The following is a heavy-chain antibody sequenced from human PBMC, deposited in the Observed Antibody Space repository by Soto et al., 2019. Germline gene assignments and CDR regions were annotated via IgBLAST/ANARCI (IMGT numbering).Heavy chain of an antibody. V-gene: IGHV1-2*02. CDR3: AREYSSPPYYYYGMDV. CDR1: GYTFTGYY. J-gene: IGHJ6*02. CDR2: INPNSGGT. Sequence: ASVKVSCKASGYTFTGYYMHWVRQAPGQGLEWMGWINPNSGGTNYAQKFQGRVTMTRDASISTAYMELSRLRSDDTAVYYCAREYSSPPYYYYGMDVWGQGTTVTVSS. D-gene: IGHD6-13*01.